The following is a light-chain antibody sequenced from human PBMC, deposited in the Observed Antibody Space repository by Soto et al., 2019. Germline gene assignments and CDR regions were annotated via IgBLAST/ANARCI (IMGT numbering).Light chain of an antibody. CDR1: QSVSSSY. CDR2: GAS. J-gene: IGKJ1*01. CDR3: QQYGSSRWT. V-gene: IGKV3-20*01. Sequence: EIVVTQSPGTLSLSTGERATLSFRASQSVSSSYLAWYQQKPGQAPRLLIYGASSRATGIAARFSGSGSGTDFTLTISRLEPEDFAVYYCQQYGSSRWTFGQGTKVAI.